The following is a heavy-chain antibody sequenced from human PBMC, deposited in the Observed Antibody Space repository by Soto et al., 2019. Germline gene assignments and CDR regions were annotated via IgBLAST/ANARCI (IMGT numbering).Heavy chain of an antibody. CDR2: SRNRQTGYTL. V-gene: IGHV3-72*01. CDR1: GFTFSDHY. J-gene: IGHJ4*02. CDR3: GSPQRRCSDWAYY. D-gene: IGHD6-19*01. Sequence: GGSLRLSCAASGFTFSDHYMDWVRQAPGKGLEWVARSRNRQTGYTLEYAASVEGRFTISRADSASSLILQMNGLKTEDTAVYYCGSPQRRCSDWAYYWGQGTRVTVSS.